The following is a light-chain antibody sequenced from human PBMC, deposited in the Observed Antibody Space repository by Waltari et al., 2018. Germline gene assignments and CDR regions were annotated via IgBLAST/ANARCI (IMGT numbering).Light chain of an antibody. CDR3: CSYEGTRV. Sequence: QSALTQPRSVSGSPGPSVTISCTGTGSDVGDYNYVSWYQQHPGKAPKLVIYDVTKRPSGVPDRFSGSKSGNSASLTVSGLQAEDEADYYCCSYEGTRVFGGGTKLTVL. V-gene: IGLV2-11*01. CDR2: DVT. CDR1: GSDVGDYNY. J-gene: IGLJ3*02.